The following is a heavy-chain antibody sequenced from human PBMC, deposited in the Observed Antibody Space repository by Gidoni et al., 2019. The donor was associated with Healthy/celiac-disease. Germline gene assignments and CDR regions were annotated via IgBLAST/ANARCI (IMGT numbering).Heavy chain of an antibody. Sequence: QVQLVQPGAEVKKPGASVKVSCKASGYTFTGYYMHWVRQAPGQGLEWMGRINPNSGGTNYAQKFQGRVTMTRDTSISTAYMELSRLRSDDTAVYYCATNHCSGGSCYLHFDYWGQGTLVTVSS. J-gene: IGHJ4*02. CDR1: GYTFTGYY. CDR3: ATNHCSGGSCYLHFDY. CDR2: INPNSGGT. D-gene: IGHD2-15*01. V-gene: IGHV1-2*06.